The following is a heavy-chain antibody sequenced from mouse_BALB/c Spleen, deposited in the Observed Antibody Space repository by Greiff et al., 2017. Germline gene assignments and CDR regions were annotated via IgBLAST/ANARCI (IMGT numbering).Heavy chain of an antibody. CDR1: GYTFTSYW. V-gene: IGHV1S22*01. Sequence: LQQPGSELVRPGASVKLSCKASGYTFTSYWMHWVKQRPGQGLEWIGNIYPGSGSTNYDEKFKSKATLTVDTSSSTAYMQLSSLTSEDSAVYYCTKERILGRFAYWGQGTLVTVSA. CDR2: IYPGSGST. D-gene: IGHD4-1*01. CDR3: TKERILGRFAY. J-gene: IGHJ3*01.